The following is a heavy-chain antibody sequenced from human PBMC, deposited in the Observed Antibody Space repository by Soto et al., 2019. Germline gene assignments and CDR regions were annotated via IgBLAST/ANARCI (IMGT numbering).Heavy chain of an antibody. D-gene: IGHD3-10*01. V-gene: IGHV4-59*08. CDR1: GGSISSYY. CDR3: ARGAYGSGSYYWFEY. Sequence: SETLSLTCTVSGGSISSYYWSWIRQPPGKGLEWIGYIYYSGSTNYNPSLKSRVTISVDTSKNQFSLKLSSVTAADTAVYYCARGAYGSGSYYWFEYWGQGTRVTVAS. CDR2: IYYSGST. J-gene: IGHJ4*02.